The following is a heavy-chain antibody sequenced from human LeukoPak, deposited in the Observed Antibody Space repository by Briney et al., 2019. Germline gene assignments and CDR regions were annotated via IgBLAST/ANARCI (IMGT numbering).Heavy chain of an antibody. D-gene: IGHD3-22*01. V-gene: IGHV3-23*01. Sequence: GGSLRLSCPVSGFIFSTYWMSWVRQAPGKGLEWVSAISGSGGSTYYADSVKGRFTISRDNSKNTLYLQMNSLRAEDTAVYYCAKDLEITMIVPNCAGYWGQGTLVTVSS. CDR2: ISGSGGST. CDR1: GFIFSTYW. J-gene: IGHJ4*02. CDR3: AKDLEITMIVPNCAGY.